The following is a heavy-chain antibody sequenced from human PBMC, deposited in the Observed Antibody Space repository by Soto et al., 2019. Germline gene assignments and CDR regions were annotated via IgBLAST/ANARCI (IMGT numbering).Heavy chain of an antibody. V-gene: IGHV4-59*08. CDR2: IYYSGST. Sequence: SETLSLTCTVSGGSIDNYFCNWIRQSPGKGLEWIGYIYYSGSTNYSPSLRSRVTISVDMSKNQFTLKLRSVTAADTAVYYCARQLGYSYGPLANWGQGTLVTVSS. J-gene: IGHJ4*02. CDR3: ARQLGYSYGPLAN. CDR1: GGSIDNYF. D-gene: IGHD5-18*01.